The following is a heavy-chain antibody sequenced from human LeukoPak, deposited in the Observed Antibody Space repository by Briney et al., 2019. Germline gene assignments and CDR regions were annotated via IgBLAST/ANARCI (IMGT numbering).Heavy chain of an antibody. J-gene: IGHJ6*03. D-gene: IGHD3-22*01. CDR2: IHFSGNT. V-gene: IGHV4-30-4*01. Sequence: SETLSLTCNVSGGSISSGDYSWSWIRQPPGKGLEWIGYIHFSGNTFHNPSLQSRVTISADMSKNHLSLRLSSVTAADTAVYFCARDDSTGFHYYLDVWGKGTTVTVSS. CDR1: GGSISSGDYS. CDR3: ARDDSTGFHYYLDV.